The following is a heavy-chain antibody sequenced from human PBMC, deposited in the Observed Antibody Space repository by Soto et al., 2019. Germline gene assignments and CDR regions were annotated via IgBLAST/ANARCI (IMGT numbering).Heavy chain of an antibody. V-gene: IGHV1-18*01. J-gene: IGHJ6*02. CDR1: GYTFTRYG. CDR2: ISGYNGDT. CDR3: AKTGQPPYYYYGLDV. Sequence: QGHLVQSGAEVKKPGASVKVSCKASGYTFTRYGISWVRQAPGQGLEWMGWISGYNGDTNYAQNLQGRVTMTIDTHTTPAYLELRRMTSDSTAVYYCAKTGQPPYYYYGLDVWGQGTTVTVSS. D-gene: IGHD7-27*01.